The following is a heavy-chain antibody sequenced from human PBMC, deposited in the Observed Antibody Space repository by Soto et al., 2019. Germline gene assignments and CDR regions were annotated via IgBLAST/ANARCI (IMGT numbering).Heavy chain of an antibody. CDR3: ARDAGKMELGGSCY. CDR2: ISAYNGNT. J-gene: IGHJ4*02. V-gene: IGHV1-18*01. Sequence: QVQLVQSGAEVKKPGASVKVSCKASGYTFTSYGISWVRQAPGQGLEWMGWISAYNGNTNYAQKLQGRVTMTTDTPTSTGYKEMRTRRSDDTTVYYCARDAGKMELGGSCYWGQGTLVTVSS. D-gene: IGHD1-26*01. CDR1: GYTFTSYG.